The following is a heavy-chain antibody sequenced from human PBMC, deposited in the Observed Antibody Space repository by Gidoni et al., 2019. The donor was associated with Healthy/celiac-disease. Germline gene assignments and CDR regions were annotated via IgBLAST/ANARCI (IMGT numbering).Heavy chain of an antibody. CDR2: INSDGSST. V-gene: IGHV3-74*01. CDR3: ARGIAAYLYGMDV. CDR1: GFNFSSYW. D-gene: IGHD6-13*01. Sequence: EVQLVEYGGGLVQPGGSMRLSCAASGFNFSSYWMNWVRQAPGKGLVWVSRINSDGSSTNYADSVKGRFTIARDNAKNTLYLQMNSLRAEDTAVYYCARGIAAYLYGMDVWGQGTTVTVSS. J-gene: IGHJ6*02.